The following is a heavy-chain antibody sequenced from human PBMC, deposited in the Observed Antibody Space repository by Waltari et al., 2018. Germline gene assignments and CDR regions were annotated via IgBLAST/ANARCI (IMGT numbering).Heavy chain of an antibody. Sequence: QVQLQESGPGLGKPSETLSLTCTVPGGSISSYYWRWIRQPAGRGLEWIWGLDTSGSTNSNPSHNSRSTMSVDTSKNQFSLKMSSVTAAETAVYYCARSVIGKLELRVADAFDIWGQGTMVTVSS. J-gene: IGHJ3*02. CDR2: LDTSGST. CDR3: ARSVIGKLELRVADAFDI. CDR1: GGSISSYY. D-gene: IGHD1-7*01. V-gene: IGHV4-4*07.